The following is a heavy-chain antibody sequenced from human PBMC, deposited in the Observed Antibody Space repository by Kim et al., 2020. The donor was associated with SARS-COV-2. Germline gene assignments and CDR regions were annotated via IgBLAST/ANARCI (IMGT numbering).Heavy chain of an antibody. J-gene: IGHJ6*02. D-gene: IGHD3-16*02. V-gene: IGHV4-30-2*01. CDR2: IYHSGST. CDR3: ARGILIGNYYYYGMDV. CDR1: GGSISSGGYS. Sequence: SETLSLTCAVSGGSISSGGYSWSWIRQPPGKGLEWIGYIYHSGSTYYNPSLKSRVTISVDRSKNQFSLKLSSVTAADTAVYYCARGILIGNYYYYGMDVWGQGTTVTVSS.